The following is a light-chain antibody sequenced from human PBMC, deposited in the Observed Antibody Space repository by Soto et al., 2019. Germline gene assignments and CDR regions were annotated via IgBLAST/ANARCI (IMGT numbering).Light chain of an antibody. CDR3: QQYGTSPRT. CDR2: GAS. J-gene: IGKJ1*01. Sequence: EIVLTQSPGTLSLSPGERATLSCRASQSINSNYLAWYQLKPGQAPRLLIYGASIRATAIPDRFSGSVSGTDFTLTISRLDPEDFAVYFCQQYGTSPRTFGQWTKVEIK. V-gene: IGKV3-20*01. CDR1: QSINSNY.